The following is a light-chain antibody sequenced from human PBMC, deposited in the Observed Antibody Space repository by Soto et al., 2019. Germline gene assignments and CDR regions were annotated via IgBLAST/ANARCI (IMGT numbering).Light chain of an antibody. CDR1: SSDVGGYNY. V-gene: IGLV2-14*01. J-gene: IGLJ2*01. CDR3: SSYTVINTPHVV. CDR2: EVS. Sequence: QSALTQPASVSGSPGQSITISCTGTSSDVGGYNYVSWYQQHPGKAPKLVIYEVSNRPSEVSNRFSGSKSGNTASLTISGLRAEDEADYYCSSYTVINTPHVVFGGGTKLTVL.